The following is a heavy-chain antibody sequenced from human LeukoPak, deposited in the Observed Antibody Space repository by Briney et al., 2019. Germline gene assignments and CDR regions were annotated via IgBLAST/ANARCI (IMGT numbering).Heavy chain of an antibody. V-gene: IGHV3-11*01. CDR3: AKDRTVGASYWYFDL. Sequence: KPGGSLRLSCAASGFTFSDYYMSWIRQAPGKGLEWVSYISSSGSTIYYADSVKGRFTISRDSSRNTLFLHMNTLRAEDTAIYYCAKDRTVGASYWYFDLWGRGTLVTVSS. J-gene: IGHJ2*01. D-gene: IGHD1-26*01. CDR1: GFTFSDYY. CDR2: ISSSGSTI.